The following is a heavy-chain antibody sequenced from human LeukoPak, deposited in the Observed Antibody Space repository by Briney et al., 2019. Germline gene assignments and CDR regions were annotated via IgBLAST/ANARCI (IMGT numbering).Heavy chain of an antibody. V-gene: IGHV3-33*01. D-gene: IGHD2-21*02. Sequence: PGGSLRLSCAASGFTFSTYGMHWVRQAPGKGLEWVAHIWYDGRDKYYADSVKGRFNIYRDNSKNTLYLQMFSLRAEDTAVYFCAREGDGFNDYFDYWGQGTLVTVSS. J-gene: IGHJ4*02. CDR2: IWYDGRDK. CDR3: AREGDGFNDYFDY. CDR1: GFTFSTYG.